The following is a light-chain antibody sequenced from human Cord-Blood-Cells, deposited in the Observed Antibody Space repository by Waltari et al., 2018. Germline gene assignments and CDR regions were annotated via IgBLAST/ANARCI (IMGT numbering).Light chain of an antibody. CDR1: QSISSY. CDR3: QQSYSTPYT. V-gene: IGKV1-39*01. CDR2: AGS. Sequence: DIQMTQSPSSLSASVGARVTITCRASQSISSYLNWYQQKPGKAPKLLIYAGSILQSGVPSRFSGSGSGTDVTLTISSLQPEDFATDYCQQSYSTPYTFGQGTKLESK. J-gene: IGKJ2*01.